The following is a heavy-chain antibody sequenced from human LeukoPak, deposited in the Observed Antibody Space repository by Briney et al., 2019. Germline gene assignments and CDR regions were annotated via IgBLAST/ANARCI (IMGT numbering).Heavy chain of an antibody. CDR3: AKRGVVIRVILVGFHKEAYYFDS. D-gene: IGHD3-22*01. CDR1: GIILSNYG. J-gene: IGHJ4*02. V-gene: IGHV3-23*01. Sequence: PGGSLRLSCAVSGIILSNYGMSWVRQAPGKGLVWVAGTSGSGGGTNYADSVKGRFTISRDNNKNTLYLQMNSLRAEDTAVYFCAKRGVVIRVILVGFHKEAYYFDSWGQGALVTVSS. CDR2: TSGSGGGT.